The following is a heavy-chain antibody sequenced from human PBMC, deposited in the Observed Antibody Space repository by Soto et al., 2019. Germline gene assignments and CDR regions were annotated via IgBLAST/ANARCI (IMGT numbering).Heavy chain of an antibody. CDR3: AREGDVPYYYYVMDI. D-gene: IGHD2-21*02. J-gene: IGHJ6*02. CDR2: ISGYNGKT. Sequence: QGQLVQSGGEVKKPGASVKVSCKASGYTFSSYGISWVRQAPGQGLEWMGWISGYNGKTNYAQKVQDRVTMTTDTSTSTVYMELSSLRSYDTAVYYCAREGDVPYYYYVMDIWGQGTTVTVSS. V-gene: IGHV1-18*01. CDR1: GYTFSSYG.